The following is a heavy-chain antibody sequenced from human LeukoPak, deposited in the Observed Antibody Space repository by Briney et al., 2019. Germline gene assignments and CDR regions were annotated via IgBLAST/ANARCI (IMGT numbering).Heavy chain of an antibody. CDR1: GYTFTSYG. V-gene: IGHV1-18*01. Sequence: GASVKVSCKASGYTFTSYGISWVRQAPGQGLEWMGWISAYNGNTNYAQKLQGRVTMTTDTSTSTAYMELRSLRSDDTAVYYCARDPYYYGSGSYYAHFDYWGQGTLVTVSS. J-gene: IGHJ4*02. CDR3: ARDPYYYGSGSYYAHFDY. CDR2: ISAYNGNT. D-gene: IGHD3-10*01.